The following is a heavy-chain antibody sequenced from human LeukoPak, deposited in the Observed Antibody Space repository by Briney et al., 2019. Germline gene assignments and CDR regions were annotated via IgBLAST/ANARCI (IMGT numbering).Heavy chain of an antibody. V-gene: IGHV3-23*01. D-gene: IGHD2-2*01. J-gene: IGHJ4*02. CDR3: AKVETSGGANCYALDY. CDR1: GFTFSSYA. Sequence: GGSLRLSCAASGFTFSSYAMTWVRQAPDKGLEWVSAISGSDGSTYYADSVKGRFTISKDDSQNTLYLQMNSLSAEDTAVYYCAKVETSGGANCYALDYWGQGTLVTVSS. CDR2: ISGSDGST.